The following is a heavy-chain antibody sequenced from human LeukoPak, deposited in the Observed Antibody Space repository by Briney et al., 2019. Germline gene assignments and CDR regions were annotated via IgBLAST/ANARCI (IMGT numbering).Heavy chain of an antibody. D-gene: IGHD3-10*01. Sequence: GGSLRLSCAASGFTFSSYGMHWVRQAPGKGLEWVAVIWYDGSNKYYADSVKGRFTISRDNSKNTLYLQMNSLRAEDTAVYYCARDLGSYLPSTFDYWGQGTLVTVSS. CDR2: IWYDGSNK. CDR1: GFTFSSYG. V-gene: IGHV3-33*01. CDR3: ARDLGSYLPSTFDY. J-gene: IGHJ4*02.